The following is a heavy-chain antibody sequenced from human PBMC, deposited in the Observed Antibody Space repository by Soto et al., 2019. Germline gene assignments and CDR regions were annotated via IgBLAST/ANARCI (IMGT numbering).Heavy chain of an antibody. J-gene: IGHJ3*02. Sequence: SVKVSCKASGGTFSSYAISWVRQAPGQGLEWMGGIIPIFGTANYAQKFQGRVTITADESTSAAYMELSSLRSEDTAVYYCARVPRDGYNKNAFDIWGQGTMVTVSS. CDR2: IIPIFGTA. CDR1: GGTFSSYA. V-gene: IGHV1-69*13. D-gene: IGHD5-12*01. CDR3: ARVPRDGYNKNAFDI.